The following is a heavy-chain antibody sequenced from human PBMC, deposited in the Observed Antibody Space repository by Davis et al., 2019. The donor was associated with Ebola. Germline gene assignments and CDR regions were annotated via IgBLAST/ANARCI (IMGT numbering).Heavy chain of an antibody. CDR1: GFTFTENY. CDR2: ISAYNGNT. Sequence: ASVKVSCKTSGFTFTENYLHWVRQAPGQGLEWMGWISAYNGNTNYAQKLQGRVTMTTDTSTSTAYMELSSLRSEDTAVYYCASGPGDYDPYWGQGTLVTVSS. D-gene: IGHD4-17*01. CDR3: ASGPGDYDPY. J-gene: IGHJ4*02. V-gene: IGHV1-18*01.